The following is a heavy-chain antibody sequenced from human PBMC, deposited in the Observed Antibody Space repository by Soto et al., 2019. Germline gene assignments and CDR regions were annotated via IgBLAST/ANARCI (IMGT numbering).Heavy chain of an antibody. Sequence: QVQLVQSGAEVKKPGASVKVSCKASGYTFTSYYMHWVRQAPGQGLEWMGIINPSGGSTSYAQKFQGRVTMTRDTPTSTVYMELSSLRSEDTAVYYCARGDGGTASYDFWSGYYYYYGMDVWGQGTTVTVSS. V-gene: IGHV1-46*01. D-gene: IGHD3-3*01. CDR3: ARGDGGTASYDFWSGYYYYYGMDV. J-gene: IGHJ6*02. CDR1: GYTFTSYY. CDR2: INPSGGST.